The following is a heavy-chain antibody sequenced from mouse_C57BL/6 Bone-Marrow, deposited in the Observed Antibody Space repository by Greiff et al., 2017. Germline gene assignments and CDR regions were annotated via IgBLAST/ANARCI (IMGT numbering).Heavy chain of an antibody. CDR3: AIYTTVVPFAY. J-gene: IGHJ3*01. CDR1: GYTFTSYW. Sequence: VQRVESGAELVKPGASVKVSCKASGYTFTSYWMHWVKQRPGQGLEWIGRIHPSDSDTNYNQKFKGKATLTVDKSSSTAYMQLSSLTSEDSAVCDCAIYTTVVPFAYWGQGTLVTVSA. D-gene: IGHD1-1*01. V-gene: IGHV1-74*01. CDR2: IHPSDSDT.